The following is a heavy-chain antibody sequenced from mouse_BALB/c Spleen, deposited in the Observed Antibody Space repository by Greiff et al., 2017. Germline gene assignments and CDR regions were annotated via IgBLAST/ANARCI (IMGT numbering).Heavy chain of an antibody. CDR2: IYPSDSYT. J-gene: IGHJ4*01. Sequence: QVQLQQPGAELVRPGASVKLSCKASGYTFTSYWINWVKQRPGQGLEWIGNIYPSDSYTNYNQKFKDKATLTVDKSSSTAYMQLSSPTSEDSAVYYCARSSDGYDAMDYWGQGTSVTVSS. CDR1: GYTFTSYW. D-gene: IGHD2-3*01. V-gene: IGHV1-69*02. CDR3: ARSSDGYDAMDY.